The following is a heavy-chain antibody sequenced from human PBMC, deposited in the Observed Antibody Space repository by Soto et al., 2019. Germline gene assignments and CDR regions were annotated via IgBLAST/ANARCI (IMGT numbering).Heavy chain of an antibody. V-gene: IGHV3-33*01. CDR3: ARDSFLSVLGVIITFHAFDI. D-gene: IGHD3-10*01. J-gene: IGHJ3*02. CDR2: IWYDGSNK. Sequence: QVQLVESGGGVVQPGRSLRLSCAASGFTFSSYGMHWVRQAPGKGLEWVAVIWYDGSNKYYADSVKGRFTISRDNSKNTLYLQMNSLRAEDTAVYYCARDSFLSVLGVIITFHAFDIWGQGTMVTVSS. CDR1: GFTFSSYG.